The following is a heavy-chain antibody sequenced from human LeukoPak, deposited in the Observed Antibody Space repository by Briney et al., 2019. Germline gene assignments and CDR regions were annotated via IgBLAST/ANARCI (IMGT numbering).Heavy chain of an antibody. V-gene: IGHV4-39*07. D-gene: IGHD6-13*01. CDR1: GGSIYSSSYY. J-gene: IGHJ5*02. Sequence: PSETLSLTCTVSGGSIYSSSYYWGWIRRTPGKGLGWIGSMYYTGNSFYNPSLKSRVTISVDTSKNQFSLNLSSVTAADTAVYYCARDRRRIAAALGNWFDPWGQGTLVTVSS. CDR2: MYYTGNS. CDR3: ARDRRRIAAALGNWFDP.